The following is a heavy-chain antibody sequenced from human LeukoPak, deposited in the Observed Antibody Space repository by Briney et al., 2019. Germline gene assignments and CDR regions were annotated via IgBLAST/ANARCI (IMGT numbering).Heavy chain of an antibody. J-gene: IGHJ5*02. D-gene: IGHD3-10*01. CDR1: GGAISSYY. V-gene: IGHV4-59*01. Sequence: SETLSLTCTVSGGAISSYYWSWIRQPPGKGLEWIGYIYYSGSTNYNASLKSRVTISVDTSKNQFSLKLSAVTAPATAEYYCARSGEYYWSGSYYRFDPWGQGTLVTVSS. CDR3: ARSGEYYWSGSYYRFDP. CDR2: IYYSGST.